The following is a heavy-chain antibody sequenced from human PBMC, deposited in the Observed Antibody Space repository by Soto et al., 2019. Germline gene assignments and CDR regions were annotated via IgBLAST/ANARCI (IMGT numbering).Heavy chain of an antibody. CDR3: AAEGGYYDSSGYYQG. D-gene: IGHD3-22*01. CDR2: ISSSSSYT. CDR1: GFTFSDYY. Sequence: QVQLVESGGGLVKPGGSLRLSCAASGFTFSDYYMSWIRQAPGKGLEWVSYISSSSSYTNYADSVKGRFTISRDNAKNSLYLQMNGLRAEDTAVYYCAAEGGYYDSSGYYQGWGQGTLVTVSS. J-gene: IGHJ4*02. V-gene: IGHV3-11*06.